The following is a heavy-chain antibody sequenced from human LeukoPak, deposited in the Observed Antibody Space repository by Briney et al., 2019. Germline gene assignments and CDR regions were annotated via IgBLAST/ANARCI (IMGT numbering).Heavy chain of an antibody. J-gene: IGHJ4*02. CDR2: KKQDGSEK. D-gene: IGHD6-19*01. CDR3: ARDSSGWYGHPKNEDY. CDR1: GLTFSSYW. Sequence: GGSRGLSCQASGLTFSSYWMSWVRKAPGKGLGGVAKKKQDGSEKYYVDSVKGRFTISRDNAKNSLYLQMNSLRAEDTAVYYCARDSSGWYGHPKNEDYWGQGTLVTVSS. V-gene: IGHV3-7*01.